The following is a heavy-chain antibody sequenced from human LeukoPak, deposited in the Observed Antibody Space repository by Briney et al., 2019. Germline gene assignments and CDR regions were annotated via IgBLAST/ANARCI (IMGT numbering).Heavy chain of an antibody. D-gene: IGHD3-10*01. CDR1: GVSIIRSNFY. Sequence: SETLSLTCTVSGVSIIRSNFYWGWIRQSPGGGLEWIGTVYYSGTTYYSPSLKNRVTISVDTSKNQFSLKLTSVTAADTAVYYCARRSSPYSGYMDVWGKGTTVTVS. V-gene: IGHV4-39*01. CDR2: VYYSGTT. J-gene: IGHJ6*03. CDR3: ARRSSPYSGYMDV.